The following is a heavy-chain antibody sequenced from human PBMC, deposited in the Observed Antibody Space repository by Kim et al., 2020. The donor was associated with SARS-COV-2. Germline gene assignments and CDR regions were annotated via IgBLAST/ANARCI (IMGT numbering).Heavy chain of an antibody. CDR1: EFSFSEYA. J-gene: IGHJ6*01. D-gene: IGHD3-3*01. CDR3: VRGPGVTRWGFDYYGMD. Sequence: GGSLRLSCAASEFSFSEYAMSWVRQSPGKGLEWVSTISGSGGDTYYTDSVKGRFTSSRDNPKNTLYLEMNNLRDDDTAVFYCVRGPGVTRWGFDYYGMD. CDR2: ISGSGGDT. V-gene: IGHV3-23*01.